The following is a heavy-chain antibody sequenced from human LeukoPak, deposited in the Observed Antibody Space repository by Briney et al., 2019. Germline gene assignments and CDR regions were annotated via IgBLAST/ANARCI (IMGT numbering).Heavy chain of an antibody. CDR2: IIPIFGTA. CDR3: AIPPPRTYYYGMDV. CDR1: GYTFTSYG. J-gene: IGHJ6*02. V-gene: IGHV1-69*13. Sequence: SVKVSCKASGYTFTSYGISWVRQAPGQGLEWMGGIIPIFGTANYAQKFQGRVTITADESTSTAYMELSSLRSEDTAVYYCAIPPPRTYYYGMDVWGQGTTVTVSS.